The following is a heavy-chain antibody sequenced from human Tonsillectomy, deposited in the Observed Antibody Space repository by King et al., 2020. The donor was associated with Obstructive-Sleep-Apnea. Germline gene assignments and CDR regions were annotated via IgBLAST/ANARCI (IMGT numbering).Heavy chain of an antibody. V-gene: IGHV4-59*08. D-gene: IGHD3-22*01. J-gene: IGHJ4*01. CDR1: GGSISTYY. CDR2: IYYSGST. Sequence: QLQESGPGLVKPSETLSLTCTVSGGSISTYYWSWIRQPPGKGLEWIGYIYYSGSTNYNPSLKSRVTISVDTSKNQFSLNLSSVTAADTAVYYCTRGGYYYFDYWGHGTLATVSS. CDR3: TRGGYYYFDY.